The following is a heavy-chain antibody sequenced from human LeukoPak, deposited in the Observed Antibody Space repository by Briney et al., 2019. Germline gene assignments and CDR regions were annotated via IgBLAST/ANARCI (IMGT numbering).Heavy chain of an antibody. CDR2: IIPIFGTA. D-gene: IGHD3-22*01. Sequence: GVSVKVSCKASGGTFSSYAISWVRQAPGQGLEWMGGIIPIFGTANYAQKFQGRVTITTDESTSTAYMELSSLRSEDTAVYYCARDEYYYDSSGYYSYWGQGTLVTVSS. CDR3: ARDEYYYDSSGYYSY. J-gene: IGHJ4*02. CDR1: GGTFSSYA. V-gene: IGHV1-69*05.